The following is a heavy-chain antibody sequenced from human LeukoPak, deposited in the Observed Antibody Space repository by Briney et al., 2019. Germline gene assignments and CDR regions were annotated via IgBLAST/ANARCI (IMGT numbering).Heavy chain of an antibody. J-gene: IGHJ3*02. CDR2: INPSGGST. Sequence: ASVKVSCKASGYTLTSYYMHWVRQAPGQGLEWMGIINPSGGSTSYAQKFQGRVTMTRDTSTSTVYMELSSLRSEDTAVYYCATAWFEQLVVAGAFEIWGQGTMVTVSS. CDR3: ATAWFEQLVVAGAFEI. CDR1: GYTLTSYY. V-gene: IGHV1-46*01. D-gene: IGHD6-6*01.